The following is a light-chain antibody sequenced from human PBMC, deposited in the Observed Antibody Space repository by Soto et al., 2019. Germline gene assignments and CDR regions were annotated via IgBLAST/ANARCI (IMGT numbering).Light chain of an antibody. J-gene: IGKJ1*01. CDR3: QQYYSTPRT. Sequence: EIVLTQSPGTLSLSPGERATLSCRAGQSVSSNYLAWYQQKPGQAPRLLIYGASSRATGIPDKFSGSGSGTDFTLTISSLQAEDVAVYYCQQYYSTPRTFGQGTKVDIK. CDR1: QSVSSNY. CDR2: GAS. V-gene: IGKV3-20*01.